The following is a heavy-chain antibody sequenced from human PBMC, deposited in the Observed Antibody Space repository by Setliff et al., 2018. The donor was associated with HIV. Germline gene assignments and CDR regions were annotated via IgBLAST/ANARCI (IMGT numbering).Heavy chain of an antibody. CDR3: ATSPPHGESGYIWGSDYVDF. Sequence: PGGSLRLSCAASGFSVSTYWMNWVRQAPGKGLEWVANIEKDGSEKYYVDSVKGRFTISRDNAKNSLFFQMNGLRADDTGVYYCATSPPHGESGYIWGSDYVDFWGQGALVTVSS. V-gene: IGHV3-7*01. CDR1: GFSVSTYW. J-gene: IGHJ4*02. CDR2: IEKDGSEK. D-gene: IGHD5-12*01.